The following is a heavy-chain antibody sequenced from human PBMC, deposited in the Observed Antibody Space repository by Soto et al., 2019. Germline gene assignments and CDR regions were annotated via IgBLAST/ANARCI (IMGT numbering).Heavy chain of an antibody. Sequence: GGSLRLSCAASGFTFSSYAMSWVRQAPGKGLEWVSAISGSGGSTYYADSVKGRFTISRDNSKNTLYLQMNSLRAEDTAVYYCAKDIYIWGSYRPGGLFDYWGQGTLVTVSS. CDR1: GFTFSSYA. D-gene: IGHD3-16*02. CDR3: AKDIYIWGSYRPGGLFDY. CDR2: ISGSGGST. J-gene: IGHJ4*02. V-gene: IGHV3-23*01.